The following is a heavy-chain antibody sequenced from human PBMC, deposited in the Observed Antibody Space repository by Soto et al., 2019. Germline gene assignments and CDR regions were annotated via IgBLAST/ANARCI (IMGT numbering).Heavy chain of an antibody. CDR3: ARGLVSIAVRSTLGY. J-gene: IGHJ4*02. V-gene: IGHV3-30-3*01. Sequence: QVQLVESGGGVVQPGRSLKLSCAASGFSFSYYAMHWVRQAPGKGLEWVAVISYDGNNKYYADSVKGRFTISKDNSKSTLYLQMNSLRPEDTAVYFCARGLVSIAVRSTLGYWGQGTLVTVSS. CDR1: GFSFSYYA. D-gene: IGHD6-6*01. CDR2: ISYDGNNK.